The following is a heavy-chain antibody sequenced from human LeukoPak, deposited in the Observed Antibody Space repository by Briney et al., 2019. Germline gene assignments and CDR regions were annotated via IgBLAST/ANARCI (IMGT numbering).Heavy chain of an antibody. V-gene: IGHV4-39*01. CDR1: GGSISSSSYC. J-gene: IGHJ4*02. Sequence: SSETLSLTCTVSGGSISSSSYCWGWIRQPPGKGLEWIGSIYYSGSTYYNPSLKSRVTISVDTSKNQFSLKLSSVTAADTAVYYCARTIGYRRQSSFDYWGQGTLVTVSS. CDR3: ARTIGYRRQSSFDY. CDR2: IYYSGST. D-gene: IGHD5-18*01.